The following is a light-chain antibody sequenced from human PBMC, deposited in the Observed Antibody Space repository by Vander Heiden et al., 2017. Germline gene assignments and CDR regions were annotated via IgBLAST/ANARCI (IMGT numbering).Light chain of an antibody. Sequence: DIVMPQSPDSLAVSLGERATINCKSSQSVLYSSTNKNYLAWYQQKPGQPPNLLIYWAATRKSGVPDRFSGSGSGTDFTLTISSLQAEDVAVYYCQQYYSTPQTFGQGTKVEVK. J-gene: IGKJ1*01. CDR1: QSVLYSSTNKNY. V-gene: IGKV4-1*01. CDR3: QQYYSTPQT. CDR2: WAA.